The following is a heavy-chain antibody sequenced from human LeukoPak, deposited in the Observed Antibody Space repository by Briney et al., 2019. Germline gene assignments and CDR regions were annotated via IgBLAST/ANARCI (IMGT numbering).Heavy chain of an antibody. V-gene: IGHV4-38-2*02. CDR2: IYHSGST. D-gene: IGHD4-17*01. J-gene: IGHJ4*02. CDR1: GYSISSGYY. CDR3: ARDNQYNSDSGDYGGTTFDY. Sequence: PSETLSLTCTVSGYSISSGYYWGWIRQPPGKGLEWIGSIYHSGSTYYNPSLKSRVTISGDTSKNRFSLKLSSVTAADTAMYYCARDNQYNSDSGDYGGTTFDYWGQGTLVTVSS.